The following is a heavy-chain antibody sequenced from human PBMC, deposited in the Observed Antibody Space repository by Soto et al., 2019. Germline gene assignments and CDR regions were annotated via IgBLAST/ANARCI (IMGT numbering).Heavy chain of an antibody. CDR2: IKSKTDGGTT. J-gene: IGHJ3*02. Sequence: GGSLRLSCAASGFTFSNAWMNWVRQAPGKGLEWVGRIKSKTDGGTTDYAAPVKGRFTISRDDSKNTLYLQMNSLKTEDTAVYYCTTDFYDYVWGSYRSVDAFDIWGQGTMVTVSS. V-gene: IGHV3-15*07. D-gene: IGHD3-16*02. CDR1: GFTFSNAW. CDR3: TTDFYDYVWGSYRSVDAFDI.